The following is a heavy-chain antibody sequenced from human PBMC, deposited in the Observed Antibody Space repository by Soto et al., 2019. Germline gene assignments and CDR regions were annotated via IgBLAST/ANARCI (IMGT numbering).Heavy chain of an antibody. J-gene: IGHJ5*02. CDR3: ARDRRGHNFAQEVFNWFDP. CDR1: GYTLRNYG. Sequence: QVQLVQSGAEVKKPGASVKVSCKASGYTLRNYGISWVRQAPGQGLEWMGWISAYTGDTIYAQNLQGRVTMTTDTSTSTAYMELKSLIVDDTAVYYCARDRRGHNFAQEVFNWFDPWGQGTLVIVSS. D-gene: IGHD5-18*01. V-gene: IGHV1-18*01. CDR2: ISAYTGDT.